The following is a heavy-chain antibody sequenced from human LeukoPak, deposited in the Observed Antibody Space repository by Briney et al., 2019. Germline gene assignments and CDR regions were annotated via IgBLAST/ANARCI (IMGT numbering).Heavy chain of an antibody. D-gene: IGHD3-3*01. CDR3: ARGSDGD. V-gene: IGHV3-21*01. CDR2: ISSWSSYI. J-gene: IGHJ4*02. Sequence: GGSLTLSWAAYGFTFSSYSMNWVRQAPGKGVEWVASISSWSSYIYHADSVKGRLTISRDNAKNTLYLQMNSLRAEDTAVYYCARGSDGDWGQGTLVTVSS. CDR1: GFTFSSYS.